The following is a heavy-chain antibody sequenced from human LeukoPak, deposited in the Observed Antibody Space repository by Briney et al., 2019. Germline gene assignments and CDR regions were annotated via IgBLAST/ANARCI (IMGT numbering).Heavy chain of an antibody. V-gene: IGHV1-2*02. J-gene: IGHJ4*02. CDR2: INPNSGGT. D-gene: IGHD5-12*01. CDR3: ARDLGKWLRLPDY. CDR1: GYTFTGYY. Sequence: ASVKVSCKASGYTFTGYYMHWVRQAPGQGLEWMGWINPNSGGTNYAQKFQGRVTMTRDTSTSTVYMELSSLRSEDTAVYYCARDLGKWLRLPDYWGQGTLVTVSS.